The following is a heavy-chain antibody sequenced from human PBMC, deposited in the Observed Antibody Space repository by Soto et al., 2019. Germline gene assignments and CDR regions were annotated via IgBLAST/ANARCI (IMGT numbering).Heavy chain of an antibody. Sequence: QLQLQESGPGLVKPSETLSLTCTVSGGSISSSSYYWGWIRQPPGKGLEWIGSIYYSGSTYYNPSLKSRVTISVDTSKNQCSLKLSSVTAADTAVYYCARLIGVAVAGSWGQGTLVTVSS. CDR3: ARLIGVAVAGS. V-gene: IGHV4-39*01. CDR2: IYYSGST. D-gene: IGHD6-19*01. J-gene: IGHJ4*02. CDR1: GGSISSSSYY.